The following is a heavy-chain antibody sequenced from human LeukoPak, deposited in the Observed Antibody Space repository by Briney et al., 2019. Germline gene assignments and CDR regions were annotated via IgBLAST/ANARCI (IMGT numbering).Heavy chain of an antibody. D-gene: IGHD6-13*01. Sequence: PSETLSLTCTVSGGSISSSSYYWGWIRQPPGKGLEWIGSIYYSGSPYYAPSLKSRVTISVDTSKSQFSLKLSSVTAADTAVYYCARDLRYSRFDIWGQGTMVTVSS. V-gene: IGHV4-39*02. CDR2: IYYSGSP. J-gene: IGHJ3*02. CDR3: ARDLRYSRFDI. CDR1: GGSISSSSYY.